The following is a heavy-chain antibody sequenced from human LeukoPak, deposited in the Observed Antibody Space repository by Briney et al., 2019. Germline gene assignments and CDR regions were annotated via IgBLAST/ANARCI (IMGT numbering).Heavy chain of an antibody. V-gene: IGHV4-59*01. J-gene: IGHJ5*02. CDR3: ARHRYYYDSSGYYYQP. CDR2: IYYSGST. D-gene: IGHD3-22*01. Sequence: SETLSLTCTVSGASISSYYWSWIRQPPGKGLEWIGYIYYSGSTNYNPSLKSRVTISVNTSKNQFSLRLSSVTAADTAVYYCARHRYYYDSSGYYYQPWGQGTLVTVSS. CDR1: GASISSYY.